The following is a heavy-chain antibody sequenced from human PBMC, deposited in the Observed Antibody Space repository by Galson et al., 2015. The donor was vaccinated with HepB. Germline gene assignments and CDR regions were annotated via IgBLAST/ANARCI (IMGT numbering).Heavy chain of an antibody. D-gene: IGHD6-13*01. CDR2: ISAYNGNT. J-gene: IGHJ4*02. CDR1: GYTFTSYG. CDR3: ARERSPRKYSSSLAIGY. V-gene: IGHV1-18*01. Sequence: SVKVSCKASGYTFTSYGISWVRQAPGQGLEWMGWISAYNGNTNYAQKLQGRVTMTTDTSTSTAYMELRSLRSDDTAVYYCARERSPRKYSSSLAIGYWGQGTLVTVSS.